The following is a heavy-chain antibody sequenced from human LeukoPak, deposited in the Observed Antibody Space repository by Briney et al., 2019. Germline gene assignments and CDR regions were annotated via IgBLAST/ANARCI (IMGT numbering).Heavy chain of an antibody. J-gene: IGHJ6*02. CDR3: ARGRGKITMVRGSLLWGSFDGMDV. D-gene: IGHD3-10*01. Sequence: SETLSLTCTVSGGSINNYYWSWIRQPPGKGLEWIGYIYYSGTTNYNPSLKSRVTISVDTSKNQFSLKLTSVTAADTAVYYCARGRGKITMVRGSLLWGSFDGMDVWGQGTTVTVSS. CDR1: GGSINNYY. V-gene: IGHV4-59*01. CDR2: IYYSGTT.